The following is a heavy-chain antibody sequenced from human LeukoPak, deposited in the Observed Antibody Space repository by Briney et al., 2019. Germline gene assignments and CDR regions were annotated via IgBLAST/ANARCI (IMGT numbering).Heavy chain of an antibody. Sequence: GGSLRLSCTASGFTFSDYYMSWIRQAPGKGLEWVSYISSSGSTIYYADSVKGRFTISRDNAKNSLYLQMNSLRAEDTAVYYCARDGRLRYFDSYYYGMDVWGQGTTVTVSS. CDR3: ARDGRLRYFDSYYYGMDV. J-gene: IGHJ6*02. CDR2: ISSSGSTI. D-gene: IGHD3-9*01. V-gene: IGHV3-11*01. CDR1: GFTFSDYY.